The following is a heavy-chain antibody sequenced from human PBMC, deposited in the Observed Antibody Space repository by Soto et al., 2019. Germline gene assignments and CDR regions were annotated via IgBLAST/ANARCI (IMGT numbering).Heavy chain of an antibody. D-gene: IGHD1-26*01. Sequence: QVHLVQSGAEVQKPGASVRISCQASGYAFTTSAIHWVRQAPGQSLEWMGWINPATGDTKYSQNVRGRVTFALDTSATTAYMDLRSLASHDTAGYYCARASGRSKLLPFYFDPWGQGTQVAVSS. CDR2: INPATGDT. CDR3: ARASGRSKLLPFYFDP. CDR1: GYAFTTSA. J-gene: IGHJ5*02. V-gene: IGHV1-3*01.